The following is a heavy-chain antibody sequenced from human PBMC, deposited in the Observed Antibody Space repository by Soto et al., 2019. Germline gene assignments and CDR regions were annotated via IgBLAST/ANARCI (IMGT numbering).Heavy chain of an antibody. CDR2: ISAYNGNT. D-gene: IGHD3-3*01. V-gene: IGHV1-18*01. Sequence: QVQLVQSGAEVKKPGASVKVSCKASGYTFTSYGISWVRQAPGQGLEWMGWISAYNGNTNYAQKLQGRVTMTTDTSTSTADMELRSLRSDDTAVCYCARNVRFFGRPLTDLDYWGQGTLVTVSS. CDR3: ARNVRFFGRPLTDLDY. CDR1: GYTFTSYG. J-gene: IGHJ4*02.